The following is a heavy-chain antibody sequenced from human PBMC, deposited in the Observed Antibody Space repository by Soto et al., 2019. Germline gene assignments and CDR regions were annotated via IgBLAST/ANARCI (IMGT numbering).Heavy chain of an antibody. V-gene: IGHV3-73*02. Sequence: EVQLVESGGGLVQPGGSLKLSCAASGFTFSGSAMHWVRQASGKGLEWVGRIRSKANSYATAYAASVKGRFTISRDDSKNTAYLQMNSLKTEDTAVYYCTRLDRDGYSWVFFDPWGQGTLVTVSS. CDR1: GFTFSGSA. CDR2: IRSKANSYAT. J-gene: IGHJ5*02. D-gene: IGHD4-4*01. CDR3: TRLDRDGYSWVFFDP.